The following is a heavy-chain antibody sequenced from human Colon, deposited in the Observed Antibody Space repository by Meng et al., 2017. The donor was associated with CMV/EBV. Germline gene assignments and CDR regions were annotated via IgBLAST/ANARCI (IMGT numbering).Heavy chain of an antibody. CDR3: ARVMGYDFWSGAYYYGMDV. V-gene: IGHV3-48*04. Sequence: GESLKISCAASGFTFSSYSMNWVRQAPGKGLEWVSYISSSSSTIYYADSVKGRFTISRDNAKNSLYLQKNSLRAEDTAVYYCARVMGYDFWSGAYYYGMDVWGQGTTVTVSS. J-gene: IGHJ6*02. CDR2: ISSSSSTI. D-gene: IGHD3-3*01. CDR1: GFTFSSYS.